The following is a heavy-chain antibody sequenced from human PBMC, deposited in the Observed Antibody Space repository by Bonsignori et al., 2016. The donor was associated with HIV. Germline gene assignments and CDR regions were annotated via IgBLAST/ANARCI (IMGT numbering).Heavy chain of an antibody. J-gene: IGHJ4*02. D-gene: IGHD3-10*01. CDR1: GFTFSNYA. CDR3: AKRAWGSGSYYGGAFDY. V-gene: IGHV3-23*01. Sequence: GGSLRLSCAASGFTFSNYAMSWVRQAPGKGLEWVSTISGSGGSTYYADSVKGRFTISRDTSKNTLYLQMNSLRAEDTAVYYCAKRAWGSGSYYGGAFDYWGQGTLVTVSS. CDR2: ISGSGGST.